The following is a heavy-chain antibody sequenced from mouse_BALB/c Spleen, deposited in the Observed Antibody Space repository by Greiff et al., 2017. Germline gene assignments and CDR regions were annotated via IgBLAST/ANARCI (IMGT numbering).Heavy chain of an antibody. D-gene: IGHD1-2*01. Sequence: VQLQQSGPELVKTGASVKIPCKASGYTFTDYNMDWVKQSHGKSLEWIGDINPNNGGTIYNQKFKGKATLTVDKSSSTAYMELRSLTSEDTAVYYCARGDITTGFAYWGQGTLVTVSA. V-gene: IGHV1-18*01. CDR3: ARGDITTGFAY. J-gene: IGHJ3*01. CDR2: INPNNGGT. CDR1: GYTFTDYN.